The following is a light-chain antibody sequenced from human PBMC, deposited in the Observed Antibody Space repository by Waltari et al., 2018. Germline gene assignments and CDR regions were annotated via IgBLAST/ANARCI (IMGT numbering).Light chain of an antibody. CDR2: ASS. Sequence: AIRLTQSPSSIAASTGDRVTITCRASQGVGRYLAWYQQKSGRAPKLLLYASSSLEAEVPSRCGGSGSGTDFTLTISCLQAEDVAVYYCQQYYPPSGTFGQGTKVEI. J-gene: IGKJ1*01. CDR1: QGVGRY. V-gene: IGKV1-8*01. CDR3: QQYYPPSGT.